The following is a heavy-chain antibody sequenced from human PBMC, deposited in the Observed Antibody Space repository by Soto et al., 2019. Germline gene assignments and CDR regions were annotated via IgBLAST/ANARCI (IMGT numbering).Heavy chain of an antibody. Sequence: GGSMRLSCAASGFTFSSYSMNWVRQAPGKGLEWVSYISSSSSTIYYADSVKGRFTISRDNAKNSLYLQMNSLRDEDTAVYYCARPEYSSSSYGMDVWGQGTTVTV. CDR2: ISSSSSTI. CDR1: GFTFSSYS. D-gene: IGHD6-6*01. V-gene: IGHV3-48*02. J-gene: IGHJ6*02. CDR3: ARPEYSSSSYGMDV.